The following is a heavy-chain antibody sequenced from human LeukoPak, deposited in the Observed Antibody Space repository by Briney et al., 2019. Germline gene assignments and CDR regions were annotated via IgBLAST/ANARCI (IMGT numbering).Heavy chain of an antibody. CDR2: IYYSGST. V-gene: IGHV4-39*02. CDR1: GGSISSSSYY. J-gene: IGHJ3*02. Sequence: SETLSLTCTVSGGSISSSSYYWGWIRQPPGKGLEWIGSIYYSGSTYYNPSLKSRVTISVDTSKNQFSLKLSSVTAADTAVYYCARDRAMYYDFWSGSNDAFDIWGQGTMVTVSS. CDR3: ARDRAMYYDFWSGSNDAFDI. D-gene: IGHD3-3*01.